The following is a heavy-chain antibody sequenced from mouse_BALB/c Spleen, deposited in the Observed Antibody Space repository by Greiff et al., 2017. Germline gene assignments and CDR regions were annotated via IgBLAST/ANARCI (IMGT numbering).Heavy chain of an antibody. CDR1: GYTFTSYW. V-gene: IGHV1S81*02. CDR3: ARILSWYFDV. CDR2: INPSNGRT. Sequence: QGQLQQPGAELVKPGASVKLSCKASGYTFTSYWMHWVKQRPGQGLEWIGEINPSNGRTNYNEKFKSKATLTVDKSSSTAYMQLSSLTSEDSAVYYCARILSWYFDVWGAGTTVTVSS. J-gene: IGHJ1*01. D-gene: IGHD1-1*02.